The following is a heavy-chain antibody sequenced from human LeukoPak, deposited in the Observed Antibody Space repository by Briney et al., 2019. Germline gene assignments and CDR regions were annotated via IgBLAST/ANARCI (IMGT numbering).Heavy chain of an antibody. J-gene: IGHJ4*02. D-gene: IGHD6-19*01. CDR1: GFTFRSYW. Sequence: GGSLRLSCAASGFTFRSYWMHWVRQAPGKGLVWVSRINSDGSSTRYADSVKGRFTISRDNAKNTLYLQMNSLRAEDTAVYYCARAGGLRIAVAPIDCWGQGTLVTVSS. CDR2: INSDGSST. CDR3: ARAGGLRIAVAPIDC. V-gene: IGHV3-74*01.